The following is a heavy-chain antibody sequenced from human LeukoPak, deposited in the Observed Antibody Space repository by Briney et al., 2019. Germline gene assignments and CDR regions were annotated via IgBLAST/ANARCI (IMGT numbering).Heavy chain of an antibody. CDR1: KFTFSSYR. CDR2: IYSGGST. V-gene: IGHV3-66*01. Sequence: GGSLRLSCAASKFTFSSYRMHWVRQAPGKGLEWVSVIYSGGSTYYADSVKGRFTISRDNSKNTLYLQMNSLRAEDTAVYYCARWLQPYYFDYWGQGTLVTVSS. D-gene: IGHD5-24*01. J-gene: IGHJ4*02. CDR3: ARWLQPYYFDY.